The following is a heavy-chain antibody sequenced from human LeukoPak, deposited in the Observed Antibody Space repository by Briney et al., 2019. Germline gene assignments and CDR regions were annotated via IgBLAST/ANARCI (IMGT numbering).Heavy chain of an antibody. D-gene: IGHD3-10*01. J-gene: IGHJ6*02. CDR3: ARTSRHYYGSGSNLTPWPAGMDV. V-gene: IGHV4-59*01. Sequence: PSETLSLTCTVSGGSMSGFFWTWIRQPPGKELEWIGSIYYSGSSTKYSPSLKSRVTISVDTSKSQFSLKLNSATAADTAVYYCARTSRHYYGSGSNLTPWPAGMDVWGQGTTVTVSS. CDR2: IYYSGSST. CDR1: GGSMSGFF.